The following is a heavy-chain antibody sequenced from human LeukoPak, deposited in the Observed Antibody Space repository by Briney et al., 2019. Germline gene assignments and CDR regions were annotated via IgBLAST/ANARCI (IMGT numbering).Heavy chain of an antibody. CDR3: AGETNPSPGAFDI. V-gene: IGHV4-61*05. CDR2: IHYSGSS. Sequence: PSETLSLTCTVSGGSISSTYDHWDWIRQPPGKGLEWIGYIHYSGSSNYNPSLKSRVTISLDTSKNQFSLKLSSVTAADTAVYYCAGETNPSPGAFDIWGQGTMVTVSP. CDR1: GGSISSTYDH. J-gene: IGHJ3*02. D-gene: IGHD3-10*01.